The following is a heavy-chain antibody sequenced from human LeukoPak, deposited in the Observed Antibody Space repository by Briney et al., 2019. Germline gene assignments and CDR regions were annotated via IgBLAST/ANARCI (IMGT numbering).Heavy chain of an antibody. J-gene: IGHJ4*02. V-gene: IGHV4-39*07. CDR1: GGSISTSSYY. D-gene: IGHD6-6*01. Sequence: SETLSLTCTVSGGSISTSSYYWGWIRQPPGKGLEWIGSIYYSGSTYYNPSLKSRVTISVDTSKNQFSLKLSSVTAADTAVYYCARGLRQLVRSWHYWGQGTLVTVSS. CDR3: ARGLRQLVRSWHY. CDR2: IYYSGST.